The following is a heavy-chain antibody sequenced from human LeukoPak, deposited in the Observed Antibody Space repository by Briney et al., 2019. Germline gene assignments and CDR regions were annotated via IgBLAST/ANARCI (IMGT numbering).Heavy chain of an antibody. D-gene: IGHD3-22*01. CDR3: ARARGGYYYDSSGYQYYFDY. CDR1: GGTFSSYA. J-gene: IGHJ4*02. Sequence: SVKVSCKASGGTFSSYAICWVRQAPGQGLEWMGGIIPIFGTANYAQKFQGRVTITADESTSTAYMELSSLRSEDTAVYYCARARGGYYYDSSGYQYYFDYWGQGTLVTVSS. CDR2: IIPIFGTA. V-gene: IGHV1-69*13.